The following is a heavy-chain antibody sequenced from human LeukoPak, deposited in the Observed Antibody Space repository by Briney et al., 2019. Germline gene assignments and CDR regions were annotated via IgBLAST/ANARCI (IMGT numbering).Heavy chain of an antibody. D-gene: IGHD6-19*01. J-gene: IGHJ4*02. CDR3: AREGRRSSGPFDY. V-gene: IGHV3-53*01. CDR2: IYSGGST. CDR1: GFTVSSNY. Sequence: GGSLRLSCAASGFTVSSNYMSWVRQAPGKGLEWVSVIYSGGSTYYADSVKGRFTISGDNSKNTLYLQMNSLRAEDTAVYYCAREGRRSSGPFDYWGQGTLVTVSS.